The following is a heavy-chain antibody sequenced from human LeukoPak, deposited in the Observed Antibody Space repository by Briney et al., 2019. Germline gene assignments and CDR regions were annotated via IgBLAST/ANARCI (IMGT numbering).Heavy chain of an antibody. CDR1: GFTFSNCW. CDR2: IWYDGSNK. CDR3: ARGVDYYDSSGTIDY. V-gene: IGHV3-33*08. D-gene: IGHD3-22*01. J-gene: IGHJ4*02. Sequence: PGGSLRLSCAASGFTFSNCWMSWVRQAPGKGLEWVAVIWYDGSNKYYADSVKGRFTISRDNSKNTLYLQMNSLRAEDTAVYYCARGVDYYDSSGTIDYWGQGTLVTVSS.